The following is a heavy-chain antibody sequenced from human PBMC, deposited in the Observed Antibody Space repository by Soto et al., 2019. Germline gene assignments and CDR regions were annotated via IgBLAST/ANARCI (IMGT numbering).Heavy chain of an antibody. Sequence: AGPTVVNPTRSLRLPYPFTGFSLSTSGVGVGWIRQPPGKALEWLALIYWNDDKRYSPSLKSRLTITKDTSKNQVVLTMTNMDPVDTATYYCAHSQQLAHHVDYWGQGTPVTVSS. D-gene: IGHD6-13*01. CDR3: AHSQQLAHHVDY. CDR2: IYWNDDK. J-gene: IGHJ4*02. V-gene: IGHV2-5*01. CDR1: GFSLSTSGVG.